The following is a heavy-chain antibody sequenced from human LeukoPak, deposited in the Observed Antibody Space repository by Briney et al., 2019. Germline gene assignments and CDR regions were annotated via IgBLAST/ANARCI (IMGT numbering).Heavy chain of an antibody. CDR2: IIPIFGAA. CDR3: SSTSRDAFDI. CDR1: GGTFSSYA. J-gene: IGHJ3*02. Sequence: SVKVSCKASGGTFSSYAISWVRQAPGQGLEWMGGIIPIFGAANYAQKFQGRVTITTDESTSTAYMELSSLRSEDTAVYYCSSTSRDAFDIWGQGTMVTVSS. D-gene: IGHD2-2*01. V-gene: IGHV1-69*05.